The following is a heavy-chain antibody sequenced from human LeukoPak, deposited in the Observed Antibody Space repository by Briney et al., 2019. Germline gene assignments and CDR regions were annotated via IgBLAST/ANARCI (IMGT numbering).Heavy chain of an antibody. V-gene: IGHV3-23*01. CDR2: ISGSVGTT. CDR1: GFTVSNSY. CDR3: AKARRSYCGGDCEFDY. Sequence: GGSLRLSCAVSGFTVSNSYMNWVRQAPGKGLEWVSAISGSVGTTYYADSVKGRFTISRDNSKNTLYLQMNSLRAEDTAVYYCAKARRSYCGGDCEFDYWGQGTLVTVSS. D-gene: IGHD2-21*02. J-gene: IGHJ4*02.